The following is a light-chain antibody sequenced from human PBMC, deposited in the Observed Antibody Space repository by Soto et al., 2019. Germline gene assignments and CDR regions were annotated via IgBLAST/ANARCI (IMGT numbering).Light chain of an antibody. CDR1: QRITTY. Sequence: IQMTQSPSSLSASVGDRVTITCRPSQRITTYLNWYQQKPGKAPKLLISTAATLQGGVPSRFSGSGSGTDFTLTITTLQPEDFATYFCQQSYSTPYTFGQGTKLEIK. V-gene: IGKV1-39*01. CDR3: QQSYSTPYT. J-gene: IGKJ2*01. CDR2: TAA.